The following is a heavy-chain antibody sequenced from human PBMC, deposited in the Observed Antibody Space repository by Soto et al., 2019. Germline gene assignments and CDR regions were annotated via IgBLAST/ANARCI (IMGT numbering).Heavy chain of an antibody. Sequence: SSVKVSCKASGCSISSYAGSCVRQAPGQGLEWMGGIIPIFGTANYAQKFQGRVTITADESTSTAYMELSSLRSEDTAVYYCARDVIGGSAGYYGMDVWGQGTTVTVSS. CDR3: ARDVIGGSAGYYGMDV. D-gene: IGHD3-22*01. J-gene: IGHJ6*02. CDR1: GCSISSYA. CDR2: IIPIFGTA. V-gene: IGHV1-69*13.